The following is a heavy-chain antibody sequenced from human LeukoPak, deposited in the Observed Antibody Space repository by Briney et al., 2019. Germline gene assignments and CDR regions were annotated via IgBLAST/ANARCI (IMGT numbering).Heavy chain of an antibody. CDR2: IYTSGST. V-gene: IGHV4-4*07. J-gene: IGHJ3*02. CDR3: ARVGITMVRGVIITSTFDI. Sequence: SETLSLTCTVSGGSISSYYWSWIRQPAGKGLEWIGRIYTSGSTKYNPSLKSRVTISVDTSKNQFSLKLSSVTAADTAVYYCARVGITMVRGVIITSTFDIWGQGTMVTVSS. CDR1: GGSISSYY. D-gene: IGHD3-10*01.